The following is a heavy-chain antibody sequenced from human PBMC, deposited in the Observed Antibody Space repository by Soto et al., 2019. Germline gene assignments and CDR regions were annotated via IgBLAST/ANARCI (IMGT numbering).Heavy chain of an antibody. Sequence: GGSLRLSCEVSGFTFSEYGMHWVRQAPGKGLEWVAVISFDGSDQYYEESVKGRFTISRDNSKNTVYLQMNSLRAEDTAVYYCARGGERWLQSRGRYFDYWGQGTLVTVSS. CDR3: ARGGERWLQSRGRYFDY. CDR1: GFTFSEYG. CDR2: ISFDGSDQ. V-gene: IGHV3-30*03. D-gene: IGHD5-12*01. J-gene: IGHJ4*02.